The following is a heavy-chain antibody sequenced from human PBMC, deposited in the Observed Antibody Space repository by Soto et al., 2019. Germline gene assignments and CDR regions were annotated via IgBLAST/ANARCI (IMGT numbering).Heavy chain of an antibody. J-gene: IGHJ6*02. CDR2: IIPIFGTA. D-gene: IGHD6-6*01. V-gene: IGHV1-69*12. CDR1: GGTFSSYA. CDR3: ARGRLGGGSSVGYYYYGMDV. Sequence: QVQLVQSGAEVKKPGSSVKVSCKASGGTFSSYAISWVRQAPGQGLEWMGGIIPIFGTANYAQKFQGRVTITAGESTSTAYMERSSLRSEDTAVYYCARGRLGGGSSVGYYYYGMDVWGQGATVTVSS.